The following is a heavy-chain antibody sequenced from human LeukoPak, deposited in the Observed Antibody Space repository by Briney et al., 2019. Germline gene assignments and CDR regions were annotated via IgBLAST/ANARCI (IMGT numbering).Heavy chain of an antibody. V-gene: IGHV3-30-3*01. CDR3: ARDYTVAYCGGDCYSWGGGFDY. CDR1: GFTFSSYA. J-gene: IGHJ4*02. D-gene: IGHD2-21*01. Sequence: PRGSLRLSCAASGFTFSSYAMHWVRQAPGKGLEWVAVISYDGSNKYYVDSVKGRFTISRDNSKNTLYLQMNSLRAEDTAVYYCARDYTVAYCGGDCYSWGGGFDYWGQGTLVTVSS. CDR2: ISYDGSNK.